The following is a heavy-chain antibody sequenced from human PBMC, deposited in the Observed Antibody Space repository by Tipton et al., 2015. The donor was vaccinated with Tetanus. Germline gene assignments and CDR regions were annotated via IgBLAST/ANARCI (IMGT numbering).Heavy chain of an antibody. J-gene: IGHJ3*02. V-gene: IGHV1-18*01. Sequence: QVQLVQSGAEVKKPGASVKVSCKASGYTFNTFGISWVRQAPGQGLEWIGWISVYNGNTNYAQKLQGRVTMTTDTSTSTAYMELRSLRSDDTAVYYCVRPIGHIDAFDIWGQGTMVTVSS. CDR2: ISVYNGNT. CDR3: VRPIGHIDAFDI. D-gene: IGHD2-21*01. CDR1: GYTFNTFG.